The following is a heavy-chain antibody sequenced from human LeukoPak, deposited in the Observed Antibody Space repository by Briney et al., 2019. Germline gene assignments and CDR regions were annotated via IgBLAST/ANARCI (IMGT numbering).Heavy chain of an antibody. Sequence: PSETLSLTCSVSGGSIISPSYYWSFIRQPPGKGLEWIGSIYYSGSTWYNPSLQSRVTISVDTSRNEFSLKLRSVTATDTAVYYCSRRDCSLTDCFYWYFDLWGRGALLTVSS. CDR2: IYYSGST. J-gene: IGHJ2*01. CDR3: SRRDCSLTDCFYWYFDL. CDR1: GGSIISPSYY. D-gene: IGHD2-15*01. V-gene: IGHV4-39*07.